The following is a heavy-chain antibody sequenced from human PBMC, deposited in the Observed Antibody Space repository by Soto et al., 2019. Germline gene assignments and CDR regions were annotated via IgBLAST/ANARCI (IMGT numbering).Heavy chain of an antibody. CDR3: ARRDSGGFYRFFAS. CDR1: GGSLSTNP. V-gene: IGHV1-69*06. J-gene: IGHJ4*02. D-gene: IGHD2-15*01. CDR2: TGSGTGPG. Sequence: SVKVSCKASGGSLSTNPISWVRQAPGQGLEWMGGTGSGTGPGNHAQKFQGRLTVTADKSTSTVYMELTNLSSEDTAVYYCARRDSGGFYRFFASWSQGTRVTVSA.